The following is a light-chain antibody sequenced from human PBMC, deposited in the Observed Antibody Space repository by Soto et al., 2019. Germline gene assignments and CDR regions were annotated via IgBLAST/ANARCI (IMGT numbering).Light chain of an antibody. Sequence: IQLTQSPSSLSASVRDRVSIPCRASQDIKPYLAWYQQERGKAPKLLIYGTFTLQNGVLSRFTGSGSGTEYTLTISRLQAEDYATYYCQHLNNYPPFTFSPGTKVDLE. CDR1: QDIKPY. J-gene: IGKJ3*01. V-gene: IGKV1-9*01. CDR3: QHLNNYPPFT. CDR2: GTF.